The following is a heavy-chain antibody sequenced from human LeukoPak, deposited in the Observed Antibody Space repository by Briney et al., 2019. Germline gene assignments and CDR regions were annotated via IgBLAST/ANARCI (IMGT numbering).Heavy chain of an antibody. J-gene: IGHJ4*02. CDR2: IYYSGHT. CDR3: ASTKLGYSSDWH. Sequence: SETLSLTCTVSGGSISSTYSWGWIRQPPGKGLEWIGNIYYSGHTYYSPSLKSRVTISVDTSKNQFSLKLSSVTAADTAVYYCASTKLGYSSDWHWGQGILVTVSS. D-gene: IGHD6-19*01. CDR1: GGSISSTYS. V-gene: IGHV4-39*01.